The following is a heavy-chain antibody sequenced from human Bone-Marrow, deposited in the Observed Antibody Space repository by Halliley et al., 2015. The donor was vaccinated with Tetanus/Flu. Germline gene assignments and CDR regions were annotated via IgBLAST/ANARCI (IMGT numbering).Heavy chain of an antibody. CDR2: LFDRGST. Sequence: EWIGYLFDRGSTTYNPSLKSRVTMSVDTSKNPFSLRLRSVTAADTAIYYCARGWELLHFDDWGQGTLVTVSS. J-gene: IGHJ4*02. D-gene: IGHD3-10*01. CDR3: ARGWELLHFDD. V-gene: IGHV4-61*03.